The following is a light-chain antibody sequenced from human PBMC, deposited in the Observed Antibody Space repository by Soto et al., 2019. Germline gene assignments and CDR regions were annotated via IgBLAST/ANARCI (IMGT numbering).Light chain of an antibody. V-gene: IGLV1-44*01. CDR2: SNN. CDR3: ATWDDSLDGGV. J-gene: IGLJ3*02. Sequence: QTVVTQPPSASGTPGQRVTISCSGSSSNIGSNKVNWYQQLPGTAPKLLIHSNNQRPAGVPDRFSGSESGTSASLAISGLQPDDEANYYCATWDDSLDGGVFGGGTKLTVL. CDR1: SSNIGSNK.